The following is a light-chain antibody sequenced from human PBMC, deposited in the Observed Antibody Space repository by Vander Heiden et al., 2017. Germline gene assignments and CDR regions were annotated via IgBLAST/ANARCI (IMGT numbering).Light chain of an antibody. CDR3: AAWDDSLNGVV. V-gene: IGLV1-44*01. J-gene: IGLJ2*01. CDR1: SSNIGSNT. Sequence: QSVLTQPPSASGTPGQRVTISGSGRSSNIGSNTVNWYQQLPGTAPKLLIYSNNPRPSGVPDRFSGSKSGTSASLAISGLQSEDEADYYCAAWDDSLNGVVFGGGTKLTVL. CDR2: SNN.